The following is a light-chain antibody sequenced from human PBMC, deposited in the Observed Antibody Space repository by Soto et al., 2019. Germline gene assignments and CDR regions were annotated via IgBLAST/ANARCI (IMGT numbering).Light chain of an antibody. V-gene: IGKV3-11*01. J-gene: IGKJ5*01. CDR3: QQRNIWPPVT. CDR2: GAF. Sequence: ESVLTQSPATLSWSPGERATLSCRASPSVTTFLAWYQQKPGQAPRLLIYGAFNRATGVPARFSGSGSGTDFTLTISSLEPEDSAIYYCQQRNIWPPVTVGQGTRLEIK. CDR1: PSVTTF.